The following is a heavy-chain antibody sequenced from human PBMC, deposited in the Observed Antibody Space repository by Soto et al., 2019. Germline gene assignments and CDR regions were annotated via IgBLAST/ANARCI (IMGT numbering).Heavy chain of an antibody. V-gene: IGHV3-23*01. CDR1: GFTFSSYA. Sequence: PGGSLRLSFAASGFTFSSYAMSWVRKAPGKGLEWVSAISGSGGSTYYADSVKGRFAISRDNSKNTLYLKMNSLRAEDTAVYYCAKSGGYSYVPRRYYYGMDVWGQGTTVTVSS. CDR3: AKSGGYSYVPRRYYYGMDV. J-gene: IGHJ6*02. CDR2: ISGSGGST. D-gene: IGHD5-18*01.